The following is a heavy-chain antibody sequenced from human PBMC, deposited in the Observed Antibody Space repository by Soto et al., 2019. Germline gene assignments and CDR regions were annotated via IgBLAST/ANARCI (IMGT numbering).Heavy chain of an antibody. D-gene: IGHD5-12*01. J-gene: IGHJ4*02. Sequence: GGSLRLSCAASGFIFSSFWMIWVRQAPGKGLEWVAIIKQDGSEKYYVDSVKGRFTVSRDNAKKSLYLQMNSLRPEDTAVYYCVRGYSDYTDYFDYWGQGTLVTVSS. CDR1: GFIFSSFW. CDR2: IKQDGSEK. CDR3: VRGYSDYTDYFDY. V-gene: IGHV3-7*03.